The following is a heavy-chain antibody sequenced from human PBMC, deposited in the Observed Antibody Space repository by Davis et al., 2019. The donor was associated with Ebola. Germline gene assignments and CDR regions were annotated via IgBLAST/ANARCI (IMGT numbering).Heavy chain of an antibody. CDR2: ISASGADI. CDR1: GFTFSNYA. V-gene: IGHV3-23*01. D-gene: IGHD2-8*01. J-gene: IGHJ4*02. Sequence: PGGSLRLSCAASGFTFSNYAMSWVRQAPGGGLEWVSGISASGADIKYADSVRGRFSISRDDSKNTLYLQMDSLRAEDTAMFYCAEGGTNNFLGANWGQGTLVTVSS. CDR3: AEGGTNNFLGAN.